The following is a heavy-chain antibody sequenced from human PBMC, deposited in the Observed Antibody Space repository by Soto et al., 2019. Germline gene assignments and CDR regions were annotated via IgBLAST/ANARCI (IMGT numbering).Heavy chain of an antibody. Sequence: QVQLQESGPGLVKPSQTLSLTCTVSGGSISSGDYYWSWIRQPPGKGLEWIGYIYYSGSTYYNPSLKSRVNILVDTSKNQFSLKLSSVTAADTAVYYCARDIVLVPFFFGYYGMDVWGQGTTVTVSS. CDR1: GGSISSGDYY. D-gene: IGHD2-2*01. J-gene: IGHJ6*02. CDR2: IYYSGST. V-gene: IGHV4-30-4*01. CDR3: ARDIVLVPFFFGYYGMDV.